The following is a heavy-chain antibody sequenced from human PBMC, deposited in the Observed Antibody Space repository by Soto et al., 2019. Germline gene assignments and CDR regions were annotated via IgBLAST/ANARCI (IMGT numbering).Heavy chain of an antibody. CDR2: INVASGNT. V-gene: IGHV1-3*01. CDR1: GYTFTSYP. D-gene: IGHD3-10*01. Sequence: ASVKVSCKSSGYTFTSYPLHWVRQTPGQRPEWMGWINVASGNTKYSQKFQGRVTITRDTSASTAYMDLTSLTSEDTAVYYCAGRAQSRGFDPWGQGTLVTVSS. J-gene: IGHJ5*01. CDR3: AGRAQSRGFDP.